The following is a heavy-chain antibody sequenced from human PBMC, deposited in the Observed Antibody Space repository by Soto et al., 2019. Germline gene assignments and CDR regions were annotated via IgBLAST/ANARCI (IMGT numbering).Heavy chain of an antibody. J-gene: IGHJ1*01. V-gene: IGHV1-46*01. CDR1: GYIFTAYS. CDR2: VNPSGGST. Sequence: ASVKVSCKASGYIFTAYSMHWVRQAPGQGLEWMGVVNPSGGSTNYAQKFQGRITMTRDTSTSTVYMDLSSLTSEDTAVYYCAREENCSDGICYSEYFQRWGQGTLVTAPQ. D-gene: IGHD2-15*01. CDR3: AREENCSDGICYSEYFQR.